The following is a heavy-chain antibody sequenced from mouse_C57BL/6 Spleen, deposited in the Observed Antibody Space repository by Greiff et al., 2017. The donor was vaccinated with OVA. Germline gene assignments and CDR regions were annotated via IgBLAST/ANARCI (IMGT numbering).Heavy chain of an antibody. Sequence: QVQLQQPGAELVKPGASVTLSCKASGYTFTSYWMHWVKPRPGRGLEWIGRIDPYSGGTNYNEKFKSKATLTVDKPSSTAYMQLRSLTSEDSAVYYCAGDNYHNWDSGAMDYWGQGTSVTVSS. J-gene: IGHJ4*01. D-gene: IGHD4-1*01. CDR1: GYTFTSYW. CDR3: AGDNYHNWDSGAMDY. V-gene: IGHV1-72*01. CDR2: IDPYSGGT.